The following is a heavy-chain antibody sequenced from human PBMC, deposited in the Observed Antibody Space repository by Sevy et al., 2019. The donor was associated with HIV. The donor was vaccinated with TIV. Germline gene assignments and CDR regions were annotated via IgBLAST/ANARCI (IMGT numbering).Heavy chain of an antibody. CDR2: IKQDGSEQ. D-gene: IGHD3-10*01. Sequence: GGSLRLSCAASGFTFSSYWMSWVRQAPGKGLEWVANIKQDGSEQYYVDTVKGRFTISTDNAKNSLYLQMNSLRAEDTAVYYCARDRFMELLALGWFDPWGQGTLVTVSS. CDR3: ARDRFMELLALGWFDP. CDR1: GFTFSSYW. J-gene: IGHJ5*02. V-gene: IGHV3-7*03.